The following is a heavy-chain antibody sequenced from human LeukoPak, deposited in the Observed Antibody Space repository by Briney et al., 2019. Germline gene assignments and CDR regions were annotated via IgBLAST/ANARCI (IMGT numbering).Heavy chain of an antibody. J-gene: IGHJ4*02. V-gene: IGHV4-34*01. D-gene: IGHD3-3*02. Sequence: PSETLSLTCAVYGGSFSGYYWSWIRQPPGKGLAWIGEINHSGSTNYNPSLKSRVTISVDTSRNQFSLKLSSVTAADTAVYYCARHSWSAYGSFYFDYWGQGTLVTVSS. CDR3: ARHSWSAYGSFYFDY. CDR1: GGSFSGYY. CDR2: INHSGST.